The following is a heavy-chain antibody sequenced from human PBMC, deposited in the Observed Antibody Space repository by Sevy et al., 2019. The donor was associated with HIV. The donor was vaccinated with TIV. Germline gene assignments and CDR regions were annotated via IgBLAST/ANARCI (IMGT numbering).Heavy chain of an antibody. CDR3: AREGDQQPFDY. J-gene: IGHJ4*02. D-gene: IGHD6-13*01. V-gene: IGHV3-23*01. CDR1: GFTFSTYA. CDR2: TSGRGGMT. Sequence: GGSLRLSCAASGFTFSTYAMNWVRQAPGKGPEWVSATSGRGGMTYYADSVKGRFTISRDNSKNTLYLQMNSLRAEDTAVYYCAREGDQQPFDYWGQGTLVTVSS.